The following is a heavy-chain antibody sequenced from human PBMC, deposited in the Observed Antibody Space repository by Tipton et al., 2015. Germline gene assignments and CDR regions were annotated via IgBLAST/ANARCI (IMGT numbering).Heavy chain of an antibody. Sequence: SLRLSCAASGFTFSSYAMSWVRQAPGKGLEWVSAISGTGGSTYYADSVKGRFTVSRDNSKNTLYQQMNSLRAEDTAVYYCARDRTAWSGAFDYWGQGTLVTVSS. CDR3: ARDRTAWSGAFDY. CDR1: GFTFSSYA. V-gene: IGHV3-23*01. D-gene: IGHD3-3*01. J-gene: IGHJ4*02. CDR2: ISGTGGST.